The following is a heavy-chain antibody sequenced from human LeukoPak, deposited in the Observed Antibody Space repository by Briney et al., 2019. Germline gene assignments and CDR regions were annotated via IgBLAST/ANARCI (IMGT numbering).Heavy chain of an antibody. Sequence: GGSLRLSCAASEFTVSSNYMSWVRQAPGKGLVWVSRIDRDGSRINYADSVKGRFTISRDNGRNTLFLQMNSLRAEDAAVYYCVRGNDYGGPHYWGQGTLVTVSS. CDR1: EFTVSSNY. J-gene: IGHJ4*02. D-gene: IGHD4-23*01. CDR2: IDRDGSRI. V-gene: IGHV3-74*01. CDR3: VRGNDYGGPHY.